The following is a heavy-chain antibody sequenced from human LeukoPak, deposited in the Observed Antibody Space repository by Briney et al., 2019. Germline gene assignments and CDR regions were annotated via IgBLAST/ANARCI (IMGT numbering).Heavy chain of an antibody. J-gene: IGHJ6*03. CDR3: ARHFLPAAAGIRDYYYYYYMDV. V-gene: IGHV4-34*01. Sequence: PSETLSLTCAVYGGSFSGYYWSWIRQPPGKGLEWIGEINHSGSTNYNPSLKSRVTISVDTSKNQFSLKLSSVTAADTAVYYCARHFLPAAAGIRDYYYYYYMDVWGKGTTVTISS. CDR1: GGSFSGYY. D-gene: IGHD6-13*01. CDR2: INHSGST.